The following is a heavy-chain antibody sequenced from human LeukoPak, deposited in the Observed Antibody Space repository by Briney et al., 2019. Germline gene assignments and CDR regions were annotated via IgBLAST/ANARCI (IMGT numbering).Heavy chain of an antibody. CDR3: ARQYDFWSGYRDSYYMDV. CDR2: IYPGDSDT. CDR1: GYRSTSYW. J-gene: IGHJ6*03. D-gene: IGHD3-3*01. V-gene: IGHV5-51*01. Sequence: GESLKISCKGSGYRSTSYWIGWVRQMPGKGLEWMGIIYPGDSDTRYSPSFQGQVTISADKSISTAYLQWSSLKASDTAMYYCARQYDFWSGYRDSYYMDVWGKGTTVTVSS.